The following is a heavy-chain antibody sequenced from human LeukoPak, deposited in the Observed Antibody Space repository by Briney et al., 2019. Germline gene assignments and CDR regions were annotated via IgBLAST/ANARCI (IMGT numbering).Heavy chain of an antibody. V-gene: IGHV1-69*04. Sequence: SVKVSCEASGYTFTSYDINWVRQAPGQGLEWMGRIIPILGIANYAQKFQGRVTITADKSTSTAYMELSGLRSEDTAVYYCVRELNSGSYRSAFDIWGQGTMVTVSS. D-gene: IGHD1-26*01. CDR3: VRELNSGSYRSAFDI. J-gene: IGHJ3*02. CDR2: IIPILGIA. CDR1: GYTFTSYD.